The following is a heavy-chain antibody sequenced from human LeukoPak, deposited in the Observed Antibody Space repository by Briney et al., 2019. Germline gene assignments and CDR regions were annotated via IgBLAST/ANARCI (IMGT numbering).Heavy chain of an antibody. V-gene: IGHV1-2*06. J-gene: IGHJ4*02. Sequence: ASVKVSCKASGYSFTGYYMHWVRQAPGQGLEWMGRISPGSGDTDHGQNFQGRVTVTRDMSITTVYMELSSLRSDDTAVYYCARGGFDYWGQGTLVTVSS. CDR3: ARGGFDY. CDR2: ISPGSGDT. CDR1: GYSFTGYY.